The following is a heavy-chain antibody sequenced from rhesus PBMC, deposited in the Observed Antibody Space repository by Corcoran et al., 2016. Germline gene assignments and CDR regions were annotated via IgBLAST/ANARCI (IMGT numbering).Heavy chain of an antibody. Sequence: QLQLQESGPGLVKPSETLTLTCIVSGGSIINRHWSWLRQTPGKGLEWFGRIGGTGGDPVSNYLLRSRVTISRDTSKNQFSLKLSSVTAADTAVYYCGRGYTWEYDLDYWGQGVLVTVSS. D-gene: IGHD1-44*01. J-gene: IGHJ4*01. CDR1: GGSIINRH. V-gene: IGHV4-173*01. CDR2: IGGTGGDP. CDR3: GRGYTWEYDLDY.